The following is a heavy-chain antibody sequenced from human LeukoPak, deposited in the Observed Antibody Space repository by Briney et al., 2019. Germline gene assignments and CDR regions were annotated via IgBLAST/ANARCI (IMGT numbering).Heavy chain of an antibody. CDR3: ARDMDYYGSGRFLYGMDV. D-gene: IGHD3-10*01. J-gene: IGHJ6*02. CDR2: IYYSGST. V-gene: IGHV4-59*12. CDR1: GGSISSYY. Sequence: SETLSLTCTVSGGSISSYYWSWIRQPPGKGLEWIGYIYYSGSTNYNPSLKSRVTISVDTSKNQFSLKLSSVTAADTAVYYCARDMDYYGSGRFLYGMDVWGQGTTVTVSS.